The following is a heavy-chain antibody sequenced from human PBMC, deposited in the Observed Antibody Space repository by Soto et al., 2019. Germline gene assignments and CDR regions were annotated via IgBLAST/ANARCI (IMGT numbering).Heavy chain of an antibody. CDR1: GFSLSTSGVG. D-gene: IGHD2-2*01. CDR2: IYWDDDK. V-gene: IGHV2-5*02. Sequence: QITLKESGPTLVKPTQTLTLTCTFSGFSLSTSGVGVGWIRQPPGKALEWLVLIYWDDDKRYSPSLKSRLTITKDTSKNQVVLTMTTMDPVDTATYYCAHPTYPHYAFDIWGQGTMVTVSS. CDR3: AHPTYPHYAFDI. J-gene: IGHJ3*02.